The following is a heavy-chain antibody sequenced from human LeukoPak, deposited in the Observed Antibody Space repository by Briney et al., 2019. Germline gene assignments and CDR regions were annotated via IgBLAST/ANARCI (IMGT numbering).Heavy chain of an antibody. CDR1: GGSISSSSYY. D-gene: IGHD1-26*01. CDR2: IYYSGST. V-gene: IGHV4-39*07. J-gene: IGHJ4*02. Sequence: SETLSLTCTVSGGSISSSSYYWGWIRQPPGKGLEWIGSIYYSGSTYYNPSLKSRVTISVDTSKNQFSLKLSSVTAADTAVYYCASIVGALFDYWGQGTLVTVSS. CDR3: ASIVGALFDY.